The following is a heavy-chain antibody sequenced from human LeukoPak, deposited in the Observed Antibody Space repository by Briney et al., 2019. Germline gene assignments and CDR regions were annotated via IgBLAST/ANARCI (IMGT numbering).Heavy chain of an antibody. CDR2: IKQNGGEK. V-gene: IGHV3-7*01. CDR3: ARDGTAAGLYFDL. CDR1: GFTFTNYW. Sequence: GGSRRLSCAVSGFTFTNYWMNWVRQAPGKGLEWVASIKQNGGEKSYVDSVKGRFTISRDNAKNSLYLQMSSLRAEDTAVYYCARDGTAAGLYFDLWGQGTLVTVSS. D-gene: IGHD6-13*01. J-gene: IGHJ4*01.